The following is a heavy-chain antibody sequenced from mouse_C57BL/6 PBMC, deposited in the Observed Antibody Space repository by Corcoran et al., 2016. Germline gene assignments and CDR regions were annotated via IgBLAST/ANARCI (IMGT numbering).Heavy chain of an antibody. V-gene: IGHV1-81*01. J-gene: IGHJ1*03. Sequence: QVQLQQSGAELARPGASVKLSCKASGYTFTSYGISWVKQRTGQGLEWIGEIYPRSGNTYYNEKFKGKATLTADKSSSTAYMELRSLTSEDSAVYFCARSEDYGSSYGYCDVWGTGTTVTVSS. CDR1: GYTFTSYG. D-gene: IGHD1-1*01. CDR2: IYPRSGNT. CDR3: ARSEDYGSSYGYCDV.